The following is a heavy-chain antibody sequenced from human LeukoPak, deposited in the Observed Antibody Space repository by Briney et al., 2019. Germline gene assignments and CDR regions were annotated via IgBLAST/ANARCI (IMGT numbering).Heavy chain of an antibody. CDR1: GFTFNNYA. Sequence: AGGSLRLSCAASGFTFNNYAMSWVRQAPGKGLEWVSAISGSGGNTYYADSVKGRFTISRDNSKNTLYLQMNSLGAEDTAVYYCARVSYYDSSGYYFLSYVDYWGQGTLVTVSS. CDR2: ISGSGGNT. CDR3: ARVSYYDSSGYYFLSYVDY. D-gene: IGHD3-22*01. V-gene: IGHV3-23*01. J-gene: IGHJ4*02.